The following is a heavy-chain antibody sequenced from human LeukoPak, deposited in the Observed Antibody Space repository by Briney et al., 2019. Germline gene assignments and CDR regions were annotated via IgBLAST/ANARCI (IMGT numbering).Heavy chain of an antibody. CDR3: AELGITMIGGV. Sequence: GRSLRLSCTASGFTFGDYPMSWVRQAPGKGLEWVGVIRSKPYGGTTEYAASVKGRVTISRDDSKSIAYLLMNSLKTEDTAVYYCAELGITMIGGVWGKGTTVTISS. CDR2: IRSKPYGGTT. CDR1: GFTFGDYP. V-gene: IGHV3-49*04. D-gene: IGHD3-10*02. J-gene: IGHJ6*04.